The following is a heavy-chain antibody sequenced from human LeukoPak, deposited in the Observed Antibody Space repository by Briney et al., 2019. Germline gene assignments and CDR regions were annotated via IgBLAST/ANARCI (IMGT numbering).Heavy chain of an antibody. Sequence: GGSLRLSCAASGSTFSSYGMHWVRQAPGKGPEWVAFIRYDGSNKYYADSVKGRFTISRDNSKNTLYLQMNSLRAEDTAVYYCAKDPSFRPGYFDYWGQGTLVTVSS. CDR3: AKDPSFRPGYFDY. J-gene: IGHJ4*02. V-gene: IGHV3-30*02. CDR1: GSTFSSYG. CDR2: IRYDGSNK.